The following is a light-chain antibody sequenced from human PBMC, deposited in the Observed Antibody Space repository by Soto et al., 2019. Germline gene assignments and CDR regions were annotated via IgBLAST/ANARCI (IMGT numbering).Light chain of an antibody. CDR1: SSDVGGYNY. CDR3: SSYTSSSTYV. Sequence: LTQPAPVSGSPGQSITISCTGTSSDVGGYNYVSWYQQHQGKAPKLIIYDVNNRPSGVSNRFSGSKSGNTASLTISGLQAEDEADYYCSSYTSSSTYVFGTGTKVTVL. V-gene: IGLV2-14*03. CDR2: DVN. J-gene: IGLJ1*01.